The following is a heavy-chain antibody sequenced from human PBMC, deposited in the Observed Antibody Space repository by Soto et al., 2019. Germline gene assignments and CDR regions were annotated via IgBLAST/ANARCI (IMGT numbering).Heavy chain of an antibody. V-gene: IGHV3-23*01. J-gene: IGHJ4*02. CDR2: ISGSGGST. CDR3: AKEYCSGGSCYSFDY. CDR1: GFTFSSYA. D-gene: IGHD2-15*01. Sequence: EVQLLESVGGLVQPGGSLRLSCAASGFTFSSYAMSWVLQAPGKGLEWVSAISGSGGSTYYADSVKGRFTISRDNSKNTLYLQMTSLRAEDTAVYYCAKEYCSGGSCYSFDYWGQGTLVPVTS.